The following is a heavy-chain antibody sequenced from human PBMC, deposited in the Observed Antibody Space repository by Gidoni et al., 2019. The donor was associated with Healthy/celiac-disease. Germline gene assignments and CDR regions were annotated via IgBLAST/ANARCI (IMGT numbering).Heavy chain of an antibody. J-gene: IGHJ4*02. CDR2: IYYSGST. CDR1: GGSISSGGYY. CDR3: ARVKYYYGSGSYYKPGLFDY. Sequence: QVQLQESGPGLVKPSQTLSLTCTVSGGSISSGGYYWSWIRQHPGKGLEWIGYIYYSGSTYYNPSLKSRVTISVDTSKTQFSLKLSSVTAADTAVYYCARVKYYYGSGSYYKPGLFDYWGQGTLVTVSS. D-gene: IGHD3-10*01. V-gene: IGHV4-31*03.